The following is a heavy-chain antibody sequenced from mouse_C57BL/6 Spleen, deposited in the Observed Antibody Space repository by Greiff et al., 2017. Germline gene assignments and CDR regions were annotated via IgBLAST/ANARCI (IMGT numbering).Heavy chain of an antibody. CDR2: ISCGSSTI. Sequence: EVKLLESGGGLVKPGGSLKLSCAASGFTFTDYGMHWVRQAPAKGLEWVAYISCGSSTIYYADTVKGRITISRDNAKNTLFLQMTSLRSEDTAMYDCAGHYSDDYDMDYWGQGTSVTVSS. CDR3: AGHYSDDYDMDY. J-gene: IGHJ4*01. CDR1: GFTFTDYG. V-gene: IGHV5-17*01. D-gene: IGHD1-2*01.